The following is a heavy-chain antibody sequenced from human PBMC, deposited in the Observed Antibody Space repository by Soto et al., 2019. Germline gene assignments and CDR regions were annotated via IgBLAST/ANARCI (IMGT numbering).Heavy chain of an antibody. CDR3: ARDPTHLYYYMDV. CDR2: IYYSGST. Sequence: SETLSLTCTVSGGSISSSSYYWGWIRQPPGKGLEWIGSIYYSGSTYYNPSLKSRVTISVDTSKNQFSLKLSSVTAADTAVYYCARDPTHLYYYMDVWGKGTTVTVSS. CDR1: GGSISSSSYY. J-gene: IGHJ6*03. V-gene: IGHV4-39*02.